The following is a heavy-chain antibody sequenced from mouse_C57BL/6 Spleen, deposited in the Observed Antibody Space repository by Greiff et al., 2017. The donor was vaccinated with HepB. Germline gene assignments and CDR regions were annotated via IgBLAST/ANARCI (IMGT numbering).Heavy chain of an antibody. J-gene: IGHJ2*01. CDR3: ARDYGNYEVYFDY. CDR2: IYPGDGDT. Sequence: QVHVKQSGAELVKPGASVKISCKASGYAFSSYWMNWVKQRPGKGLEWIGQIYPGDGDTNYNGKFKGKATLTADKSSSTAYMQLSSLTSEDSAVYFCARDYGNYEVYFDYWGQGTTLTVSS. CDR1: GYAFSSYW. V-gene: IGHV1-80*01. D-gene: IGHD2-1*01.